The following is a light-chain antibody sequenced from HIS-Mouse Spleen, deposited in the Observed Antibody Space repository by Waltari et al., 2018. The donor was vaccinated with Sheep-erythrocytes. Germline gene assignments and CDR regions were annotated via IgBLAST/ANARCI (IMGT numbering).Light chain of an antibody. CDR1: QGISSY. CDR2: AAS. CDR3: QQYYSFPLT. Sequence: AIWMTQSPSLLSASTGDRVTISCRTSQGISSYLAWYQQKPGKAPDLLIYAASTLQSGVPSRFSGSGSGTDFTLTISCLQSEDFATYYCQQYYSFPLTFGGGTKVEIK. V-gene: IGKV1D-8*02. J-gene: IGKJ4*01.